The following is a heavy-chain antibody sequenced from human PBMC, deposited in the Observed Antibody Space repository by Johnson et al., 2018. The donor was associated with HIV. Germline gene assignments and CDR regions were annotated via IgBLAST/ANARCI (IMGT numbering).Heavy chain of an antibody. Sequence: QVQLVESGGGVVQPGRSLRLSCAASGFTFSSYGMHWVRQAPGKGLEWVAVIWYDGSNKYYADSVKGRFTISRDNSKNTLHLQMNSLRAEDTAVYYCAREGAWEVRPGAFDIWGQGTMVTVSS. J-gene: IGHJ3*02. D-gene: IGHD1-26*01. CDR1: GFTFSSYG. CDR2: IWYDGSNK. V-gene: IGHV3-33*01. CDR3: AREGAWEVRPGAFDI.